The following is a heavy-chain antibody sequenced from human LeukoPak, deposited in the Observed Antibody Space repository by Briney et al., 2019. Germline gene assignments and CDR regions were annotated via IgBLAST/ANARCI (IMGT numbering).Heavy chain of an antibody. Sequence: GGSLRLSCAASGFTFSSFSMNWVRQAPGKGLEWVSSISSSSRYIYYADSVKGRFTISRDNAKNSLYLQMNSLRAEDTAVYYCARGGSSGWYFDYWGQGTLVTVSS. CDR3: ARGGSSGWYFDY. J-gene: IGHJ4*02. D-gene: IGHD6-19*01. CDR1: GFTFSSFS. V-gene: IGHV3-21*01. CDR2: ISSSSRYI.